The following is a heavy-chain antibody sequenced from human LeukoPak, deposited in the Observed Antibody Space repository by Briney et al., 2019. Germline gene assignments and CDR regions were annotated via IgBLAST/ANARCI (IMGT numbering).Heavy chain of an antibody. D-gene: IGHD3-22*01. CDR1: GYSISSGYY. V-gene: IGHV4-38-2*02. CDR2: IYHSGST. J-gene: IGHJ6*03. CDR3: ARNYYDSSGYYYGPYYYYYYMDV. Sequence: PSETLSLTCTVSGYSISSGYYWGWIRQPPGKGLEWIGSIYHSGSTYYNPSLKSRVTISVDTSKNQFSLKLSSVTAADTAVYYCARNYYDSSGYYYGPYYYYYYMDVWGKGTTVTVSS.